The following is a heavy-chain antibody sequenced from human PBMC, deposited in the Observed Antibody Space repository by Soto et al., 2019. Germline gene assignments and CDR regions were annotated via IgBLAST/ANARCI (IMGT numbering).Heavy chain of an antibody. CDR3: ARGRSTYDYVWGSYRYKDLDAFDI. CDR1: GGSFSGYY. CDR2: INHSGST. V-gene: IGHV4-34*01. D-gene: IGHD3-16*02. Sequence: SETLSLTCAVYGGSFSGYYWSWIRQPPGKGLEWIGEINHSGSTNYNPSLKSRVTISVDTSKNQFSLKLSSVTAADTAVYYCARGRSTYDYVWGSYRYKDLDAFDIWGQGTMVT. J-gene: IGHJ3*02.